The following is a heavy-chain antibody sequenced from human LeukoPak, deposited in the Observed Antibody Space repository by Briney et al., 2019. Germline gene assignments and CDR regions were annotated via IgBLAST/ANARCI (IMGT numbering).Heavy chain of an antibody. CDR1: GFTFSSYG. CDR2: ISYDGSNK. CDR3: ASGGYSGSFGFDP. D-gene: IGHD1-26*01. J-gene: IGHJ5*02. V-gene: IGHV3-30*03. Sequence: GGSLRLSCAASGFTFSSYGMHWVRQAPGKGLEWVAVISYDGSNKYYADSVKGRFTISRDNSKNSLYLQMNSLRAGDTAVYYCASGGYSGSFGFDPWGQGTLVTVSS.